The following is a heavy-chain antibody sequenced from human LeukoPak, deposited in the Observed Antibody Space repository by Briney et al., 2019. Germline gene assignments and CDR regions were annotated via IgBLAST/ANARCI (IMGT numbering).Heavy chain of an antibody. CDR3: ARDPRGPTDFDY. D-gene: IGHD4-11*01. J-gene: IGHJ4*02. V-gene: IGHV4-30-4*01. CDR2: IYYSGST. Sequence: SETLSLTCTVSGGSISSGDYYWSWIRQPPGKGLEWIGYIYYSGSTYYNPSLKSRVTISVDTSKNQFSLKLSSVTAADTAVYYCARDPRGPTDFDYWSQGTLVTVSS. CDR1: GGSISSGDYY.